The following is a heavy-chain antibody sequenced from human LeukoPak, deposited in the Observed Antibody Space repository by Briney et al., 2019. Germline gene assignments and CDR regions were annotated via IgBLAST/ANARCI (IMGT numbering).Heavy chain of an antibody. D-gene: IGHD3-22*01. Sequence: PGGSLRLSCAASGFTFSSYSMNWVRQAPGKGLECVSYISSSSTTIYYADSVKGRFTISRDNAKNSLYLQMNSLRAEDTAVYYCSAGEGYYDSSDYYSAWAFNVWGQGTMVTVSS. CDR3: SAGEGYYDSSDYYSAWAFNV. J-gene: IGHJ3*01. CDR2: ISSSSTTI. V-gene: IGHV3-48*04. CDR1: GFTFSSYS.